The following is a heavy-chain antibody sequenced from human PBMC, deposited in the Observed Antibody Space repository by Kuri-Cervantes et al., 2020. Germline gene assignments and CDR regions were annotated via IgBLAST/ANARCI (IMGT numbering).Heavy chain of an antibody. CDR2: IYWDDDK. Sequence: PTLVKPTQTLTLTCTFSGFSISTSGVGVGWIRQPPGKALEWLALIYWDDDKRYSPSLKSRLTITKDTSKNQVVLTMANVDPVDTATYYCAHTSTSVTTFDYWGQGTVVTVSS. D-gene: IGHD4-17*01. V-gene: IGHV2-5*02. J-gene: IGHJ4*02. CDR3: AHTSTSVTTFDY. CDR1: GFSISTSGVG.